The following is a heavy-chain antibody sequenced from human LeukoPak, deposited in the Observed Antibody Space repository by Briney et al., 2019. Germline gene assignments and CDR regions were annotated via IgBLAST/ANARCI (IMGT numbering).Heavy chain of an antibody. J-gene: IGHJ3*02. V-gene: IGHV3-7*05. CDR3: ARGGSYALDAFDI. CDR1: GFTVSTNY. Sequence: GGSLRLSCAACGFTVSTNYMTWVRQAPGKGLEWVANIKQDGSEKYYVDSVRGRFTISRDNAKNSLHLQMNSLRAEDTAVFYCARGGSYALDAFDIRGQGTMVTVSS. CDR2: IKQDGSEK. D-gene: IGHD3-16*01.